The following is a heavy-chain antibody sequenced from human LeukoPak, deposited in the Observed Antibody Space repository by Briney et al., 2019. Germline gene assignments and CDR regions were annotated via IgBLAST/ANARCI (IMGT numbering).Heavy chain of an antibody. Sequence: SETLSLTCTVSGGSISSYYWSWIRQPPGKGLEWIGYIYYSGSTNYNPSLKSRVTISVDTSKNQFSLKLSSVTAADTAVYYCARDRLLRGKEDYYYGMDVWGQGTLVTVSS. J-gene: IGHJ6*02. V-gene: IGHV4-59*01. D-gene: IGHD3-22*01. CDR3: ARDRLLRGKEDYYYGMDV. CDR2: IYYSGST. CDR1: GGSISSYY.